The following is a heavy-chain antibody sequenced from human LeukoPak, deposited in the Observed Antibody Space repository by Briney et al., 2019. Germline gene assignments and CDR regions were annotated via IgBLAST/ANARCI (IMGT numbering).Heavy chain of an antibody. CDR3: ARGAGTVPGYYDSSGYYDAFDI. CDR2: IIPIFGTA. V-gene: IGHV1-69*06. D-gene: IGHD3-22*01. CDR1: GGTFSNYA. Sequence: GASVKVSCKASGGTFSNYAISWVRQAPGQGLEWMGGIIPIFGTANYAQKFRGRVTITADKSTRTAYMELSSLRSEDTAVYYCARGAGTVPGYYDSSGYYDAFDIWGQGTMVTVSS. J-gene: IGHJ3*02.